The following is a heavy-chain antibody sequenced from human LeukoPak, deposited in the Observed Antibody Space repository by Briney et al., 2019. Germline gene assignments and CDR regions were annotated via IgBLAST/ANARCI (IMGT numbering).Heavy chain of an antibody. CDR3: ARSLRFLEWLLDAFDI. V-gene: IGHV1-8*03. Sequence: ASVKVSCKASGYTFTGYYMHWVRQAPGQGLEWMGWMNPNSGNTGYAQKFQGRVTITRNTSISTAYMELSSLRSEDTAVYYCARSLRFLEWLLDAFDIWGQGTMVTVSS. D-gene: IGHD3-3*01. CDR1: GYTFTGYY. CDR2: MNPNSGNT. J-gene: IGHJ3*02.